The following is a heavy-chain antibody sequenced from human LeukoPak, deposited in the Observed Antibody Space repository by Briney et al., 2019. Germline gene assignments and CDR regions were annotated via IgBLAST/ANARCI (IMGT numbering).Heavy chain of an antibody. CDR1: GGTFSSSS. J-gene: IGHJ4*02. Sequence: ASVKVSCKASGGTFSSSSISWVRQAPGQGLEWMGGIIPIFGTANYAQKFQGRVTITADESTRTAYMKLSSLRSEDTAVYYCARAILYTVTTVGFDYWGQGTLVTVSS. D-gene: IGHD4-17*01. CDR2: IIPIFGTA. V-gene: IGHV1-69*01. CDR3: ARAILYTVTTVGFDY.